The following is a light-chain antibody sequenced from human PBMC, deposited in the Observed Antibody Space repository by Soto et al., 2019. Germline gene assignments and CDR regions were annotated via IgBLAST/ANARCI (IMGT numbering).Light chain of an antibody. Sequence: SVLTQPASVSGSPGTSITISCPGNSSDVGYYDYVSWYQQYPGKVPKLMIYDVSNRPSGVSNRFSGSKSGNTASLTISGLQAEDEADYFCSSYTTTATLLFGGGTKVTVL. CDR3: SSYTTTATLL. CDR2: DVS. V-gene: IGLV2-14*01. J-gene: IGLJ2*01. CDR1: SSDVGYYDY.